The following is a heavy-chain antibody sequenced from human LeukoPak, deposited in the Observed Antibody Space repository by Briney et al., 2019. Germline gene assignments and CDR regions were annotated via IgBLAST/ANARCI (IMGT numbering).Heavy chain of an antibody. CDR1: GFTFSSYW. CDR2: IKQDGSEK. J-gene: IGHJ4*02. D-gene: IGHD5-18*01. Sequence: GGSLRLSCAASGFTFSSYWMSWVRHAPGKGLEWVANIKQDGSEKYYVDSVKGRFTISRDNAKNSLYLQMNSLRAEDTAVYYCARVSSGYRRPFDYWGQGTLVTVSS. V-gene: IGHV3-7*01. CDR3: ARVSSGYRRPFDY.